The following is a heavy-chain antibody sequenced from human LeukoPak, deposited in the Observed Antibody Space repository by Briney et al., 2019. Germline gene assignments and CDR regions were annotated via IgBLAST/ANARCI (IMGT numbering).Heavy chain of an antibody. Sequence: GGSLRLSCAASGLTFSNYWMSWVRQAPGKGLEWVANIKQDGSEKYYVDSVKGRFTISRDNAKNSLYLQMNSLRAEDTAVYYCARVKAVAVYSAPDYWGQGTLVTVSS. CDR2: IKQDGSEK. V-gene: IGHV3-7*03. CDR1: GLTFSNYW. J-gene: IGHJ4*02. D-gene: IGHD6-19*01. CDR3: ARVKAVAVYSAPDY.